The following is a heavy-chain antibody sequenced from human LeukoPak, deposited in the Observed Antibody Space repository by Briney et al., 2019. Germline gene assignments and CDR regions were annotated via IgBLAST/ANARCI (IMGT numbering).Heavy chain of an antibody. CDR2: ISGSGGST. D-gene: IGHD2-2*01. Sequence: GGSLRLSCAASGFTFSSYAMSWVRQAPGKGLEWVSAISGSGGSTYYADSVKGRFTISRDNSKNTLYLQMNSLRAEDTAVYYCAKRPSLCSSTSCFMDVWGKGTTVTVSS. J-gene: IGHJ6*03. CDR3: AKRPSLCSSTSCFMDV. CDR1: GFTFSSYA. V-gene: IGHV3-23*01.